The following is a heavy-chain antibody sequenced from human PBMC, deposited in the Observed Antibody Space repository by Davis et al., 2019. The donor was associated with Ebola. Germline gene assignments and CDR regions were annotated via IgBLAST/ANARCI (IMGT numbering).Heavy chain of an antibody. J-gene: IGHJ3*02. CDR1: GFTFDDYA. Sequence: PGGSLRLSCAASGFTFDDYAMHWVRQAPGKGLEWVSTYGTSADTYYADSVKGRFTISRDNSKNTLYLQMNGLRVEDTAIYYCAKDTTNIWFDIWGQGTMVTVSS. CDR2: GTSADT. V-gene: IGHV3-23*01. CDR3: AKDTTNIWFDI. D-gene: IGHD1-26*01.